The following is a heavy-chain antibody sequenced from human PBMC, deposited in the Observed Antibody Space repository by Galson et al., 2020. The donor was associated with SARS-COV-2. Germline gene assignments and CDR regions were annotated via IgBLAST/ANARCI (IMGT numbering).Heavy chain of an antibody. V-gene: IGHV1-2*02. CDR3: ARAGGGLGYYYYGMDV. CDR2: INPNSGGT. D-gene: IGHD3-16*01. J-gene: IGHJ6*02. CDR1: GYTFTGYY. Sequence: ASVKVSCKASGYTFTGYYMHWVRQAPGQGLEWMGWINPNSGGTNYAQKFQGRVTMTRDTSISTAYMELSRLRSDDTAVYYCARAGGGLGYYYYGMDVWGQGTTVTVSS.